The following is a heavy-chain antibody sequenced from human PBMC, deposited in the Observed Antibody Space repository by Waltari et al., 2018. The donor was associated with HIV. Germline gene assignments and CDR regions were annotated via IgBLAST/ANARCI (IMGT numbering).Heavy chain of an antibody. J-gene: IGHJ4*02. V-gene: IGHV3-33*08. Sequence: QVQLVESGRGVVQPGGSMSIPCEGYGFPFRTYGLHWVRQAPGKGLDWLAGIWYDGSKKYYADSVKGRLTISRDNSKNTVYLQINRLRAEDTAVYYCAREGHYYGSGRFGGDYWGQGTLVTVSS. CDR2: IWYDGSKK. CDR1: GFPFRTYG. CDR3: AREGHYYGSGRFGGDY. D-gene: IGHD3-10*01.